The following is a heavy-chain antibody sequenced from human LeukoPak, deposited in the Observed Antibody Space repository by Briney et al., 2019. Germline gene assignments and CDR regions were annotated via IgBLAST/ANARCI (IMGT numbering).Heavy chain of an antibody. D-gene: IGHD2-8*01. Sequence: SETLSLTCTVSGGSISSYYWSWIRQPPGKGLEWIGYIYYSGSTNYNPSLKSRVTISVDTSKNQFSLELSSVTAADTAVYHCARERWYCTNGVCDPDAFDIWGQGTMVTVSS. CDR2: IYYSGST. CDR1: GGSISSYY. CDR3: ARERWYCTNGVCDPDAFDI. V-gene: IGHV4-59*01. J-gene: IGHJ3*02.